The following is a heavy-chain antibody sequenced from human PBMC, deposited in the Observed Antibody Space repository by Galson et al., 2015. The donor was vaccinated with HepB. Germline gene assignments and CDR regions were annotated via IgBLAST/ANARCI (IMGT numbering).Heavy chain of an antibody. V-gene: IGHV3-73*01. CDR3: ARELHYGRNDMYGMDV. J-gene: IGHJ6*02. Sequence: CVRLSCAACGFTLSGSSMHWVRQTSGTGREWVGRIGSKPYHYATAHAAPVKGRFIISRDDSKNTAFLQMNSLRAADTAVYYCARELHYGRNDMYGMDVWGQGTTVTVSS. D-gene: IGHD1-1*01. CDR2: IGSKPYHYAT. CDR1: GFTLSGSS.